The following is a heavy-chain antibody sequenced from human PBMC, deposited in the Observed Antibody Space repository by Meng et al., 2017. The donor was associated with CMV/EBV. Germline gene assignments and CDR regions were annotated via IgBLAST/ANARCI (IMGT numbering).Heavy chain of an antibody. J-gene: IGHJ3*02. CDR1: GFTFSSYA. V-gene: IGHV3-30-3*01. CDR3: ARETGGYCSSTSCYLRGGAFDI. Sequence: WGSLCLSCAVSGFTFSSYAMHWVRQAPGKGLGWVAVISYDGSNKYYADSVKGRFTISRDNSKNTLYLQMNSLRADDTAVYYCARETGGYCSSTSCYLRGGAFDIWGQGTMVTVSS. CDR2: ISYDGSNK. D-gene: IGHD2-2*01.